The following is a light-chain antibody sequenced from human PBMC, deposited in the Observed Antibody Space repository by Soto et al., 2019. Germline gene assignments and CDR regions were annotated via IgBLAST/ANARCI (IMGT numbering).Light chain of an antibody. CDR2: EAS. V-gene: IGKV1-9*01. CDR1: QTISTF. CDR3: QQLYTLPFT. Sequence: DIQITQCPSPLSGSVGDRITITCRASQTISTFLAWYQQKPGKAPKLLIYEASTLQSGVPSRFSGSGSGTEFTLTISGLLPEDFAAYHCQQLYTLPFTFGQGTRLEIK. J-gene: IGKJ5*01.